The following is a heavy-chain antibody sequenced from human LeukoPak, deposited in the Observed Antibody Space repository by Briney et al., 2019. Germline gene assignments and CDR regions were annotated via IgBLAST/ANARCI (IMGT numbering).Heavy chain of an antibody. CDR2: INHSGST. D-gene: IGHD6-19*01. CDR3: ARGRAVAGTMVPIDY. J-gene: IGHJ4*02. Sequence: SETLSLTCAVYGGSFSGYYWSWIRQPPGKGLEWIGEINHSGSTNYNPSLKSRVTISVDTSKNQFSLKLSSVTAADTAVYYCARGRAVAGTMVPIDYWGQGTLVTVSS. CDR1: GGSFSGYY. V-gene: IGHV4-34*01.